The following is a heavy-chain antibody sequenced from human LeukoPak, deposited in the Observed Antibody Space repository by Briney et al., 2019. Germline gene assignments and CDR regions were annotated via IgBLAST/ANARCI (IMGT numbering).Heavy chain of an antibody. J-gene: IGHJ4*02. CDR2: INHSGST. CDR3: ARGPQTYYDILTGLSF. V-gene: IGHV4-34*01. D-gene: IGHD3-9*01. CDR1: GGSFSGYY. Sequence: SETLSLTCAVYGGSFSGYYWSWIRQPPGKGLEWIGEINHSGSTNYSPSLKSRVTISVDTSKNQFSLKLSSVTAADTAVYYCARGPQTYYDILTGLSFWGQGTLVTVSS.